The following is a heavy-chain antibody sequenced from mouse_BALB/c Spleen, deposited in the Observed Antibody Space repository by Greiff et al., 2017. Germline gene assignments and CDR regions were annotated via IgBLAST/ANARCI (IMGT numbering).Heavy chain of an antibody. Sequence: DVMLVESGGGLVKPGGSLKLSCAASGFTFSSYAMSWVRQSPEKRLEWVAEISSGGSYTYYPDTVTGRFTIARDNAKNTLYLEMSSLRSEDTAMYYCARDRTGAMDYWGQGTSVTVSS. CDR3: ARDRTGAMDY. CDR1: GFTFSSYA. CDR2: ISSGGSYT. J-gene: IGHJ4*01. V-gene: IGHV5-9-4*01.